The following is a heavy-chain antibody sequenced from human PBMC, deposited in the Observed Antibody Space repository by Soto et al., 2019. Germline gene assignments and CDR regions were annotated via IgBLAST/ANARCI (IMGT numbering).Heavy chain of an antibody. J-gene: IGHJ1*01. CDR3: ARGLEYFQH. CDR2: ITNSGYT. V-gene: IGHV4-34*01. CDR1: KGSFSGYY. Sequence: XATLSLTCDVFKGSFSGYYWSWIRQPPGKGLEWIGEITNSGYTNYNPSLKNRVTILIDRSKNHFSLKVTSVTAADTAVYYCARGLEYFQHWGQGTLVTVSS.